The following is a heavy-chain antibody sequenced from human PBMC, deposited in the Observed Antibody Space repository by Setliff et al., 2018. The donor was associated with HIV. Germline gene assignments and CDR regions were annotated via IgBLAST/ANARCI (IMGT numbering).Heavy chain of an antibody. CDR2: ISSSSRYI. D-gene: IGHD6-19*01. J-gene: IGHJ6*03. CDR3: VRDGSLAGLYFHYMDV. Sequence: GGSLRLSCAAPRITFSSNSMNWVRQAPGKGLEWVSSISSSSRYIYYADSVKGRFTISRDNARKSPYLQMNSLTTEDTALYYCVRDGSLAGLYFHYMDVWGKGTTVTVSS. CDR1: RITFSSNS. V-gene: IGHV3-21*04.